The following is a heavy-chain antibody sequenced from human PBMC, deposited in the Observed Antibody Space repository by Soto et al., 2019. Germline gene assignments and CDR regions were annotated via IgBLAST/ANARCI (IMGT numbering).Heavy chain of an antibody. D-gene: IGHD1-26*01. J-gene: IGHJ5*02. CDR3: ARARGSSYWFDP. CDR1: GYTFTSYG. Sequence: QVQLVQSGAEVKKPGASVKVSCKASGYTFTSYGISWVRQAPGQGLEWMGWISAYNGNTNYAQKLQGRATMTTDTSTSTAYRERRSLRSDDTAVYYCARARGSSYWFDPWGQGTLVTVSS. V-gene: IGHV1-18*01. CDR2: ISAYNGNT.